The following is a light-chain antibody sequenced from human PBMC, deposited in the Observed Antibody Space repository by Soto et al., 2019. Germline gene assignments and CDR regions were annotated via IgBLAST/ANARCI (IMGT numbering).Light chain of an antibody. J-gene: IGKJ5*01. CDR1: QGVTTN. CDR2: DVS. CDR3: QQYNNWPFS. V-gene: IGKV3-15*01. Sequence: EIVMTQSPGTLSVSPGERSTVSCRAGQGVTTNFAWYQQKSGQSPRLLIYDVSIRATGVPARFSGTGSETDFTLTISGLQSEDSAVYFCQQYNNWPFSFGQGTRLEIK.